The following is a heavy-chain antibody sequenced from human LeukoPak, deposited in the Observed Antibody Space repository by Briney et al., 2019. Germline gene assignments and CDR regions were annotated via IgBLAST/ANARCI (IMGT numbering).Heavy chain of an antibody. Sequence: ASVKVSCKASGYTFSSYGISWVRQAPGQGLEWTGWISAYNGNINYIEKFQGRVTMTTDTSTSTAYMELRSLRSDDTAVYYCAREHGSGTYYNPVGFDYWGQGTLVTVSS. D-gene: IGHD3-10*01. CDR1: GYTFSSYG. J-gene: IGHJ4*02. CDR2: ISAYNGNI. V-gene: IGHV1-18*04. CDR3: AREHGSGTYYNPVGFDY.